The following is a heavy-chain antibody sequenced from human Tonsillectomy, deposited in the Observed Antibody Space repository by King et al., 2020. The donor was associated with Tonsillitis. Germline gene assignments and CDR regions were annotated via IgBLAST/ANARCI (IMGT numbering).Heavy chain of an antibody. V-gene: IGHV3-30*04. CDR2: ISYDGSNK. CDR1: GFTFSSYA. J-gene: IGHJ4*02. CDR3: AREAYDSSGYSQGYFDY. D-gene: IGHD3-22*01. Sequence: VQLVESGGGVVQPGRSLRLSCAASGFTFSSYAMHWVRQAPGKGLEWVAVISYDGSNKYYADSVKGRFTISRDNSKNTLYLQMNSLRAEDTAVYYCAREAYDSSGYSQGYFDYWGQGTLVTVSS.